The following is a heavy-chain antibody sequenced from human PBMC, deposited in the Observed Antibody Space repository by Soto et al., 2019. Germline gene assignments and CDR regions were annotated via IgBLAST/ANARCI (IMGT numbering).Heavy chain of an antibody. CDR2: IYYSGST. V-gene: IGHV4-30-4*01. CDR3: ASDLGELERRWFDP. D-gene: IGHD1-1*01. Sequence: PSETLSLTCTVSGGSISSGDYYWSWIRQPPGKGLEWIGYIYYSGSTYYNPSLKSRVTISVDTSKNQFSLKLSSVTAADTAVYYCASDLGELERRWFDPWGQGTLVTVSS. J-gene: IGHJ5*02. CDR1: GGSISSGDYY.